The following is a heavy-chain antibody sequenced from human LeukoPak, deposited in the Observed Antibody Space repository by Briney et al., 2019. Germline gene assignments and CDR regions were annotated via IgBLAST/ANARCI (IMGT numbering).Heavy chain of an antibody. J-gene: IGHJ4*02. CDR3: AKGGPYSSSPDFDY. D-gene: IGHD6-6*01. Sequence: GGSLRLSCAASGFTFSSYAMSWVRQAPGKGLEWVSSISGRAGSAYYADSVKGRFTISRDNSKNTLFLQMNSLRAEDTAVYYCAKGGPYSSSPDFDYWGQGTLVTVSS. V-gene: IGHV3-23*01. CDR2: ISGRAGSA. CDR1: GFTFSSYA.